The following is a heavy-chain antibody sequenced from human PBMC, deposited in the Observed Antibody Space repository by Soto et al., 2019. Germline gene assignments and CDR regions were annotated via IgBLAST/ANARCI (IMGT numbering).Heavy chain of an antibody. CDR1: AYSFTNYW. CDR2: IYPGDSDT. CDR3: TTTYYDYMWGSHTGRPEYFQH. D-gene: IGHD3-16*01. V-gene: IGHV5-51*01. Sequence: KSLKISCKCPAYSFTNYWIGWVRQMPGKGLKWMGIIYPGDSDTRYSPSFQGQVAISADKSINTAYLQWSSLKASDTAIYYCTTTYYDYMWGSHTGRPEYFQHWAQGTLVSVS. J-gene: IGHJ1*01.